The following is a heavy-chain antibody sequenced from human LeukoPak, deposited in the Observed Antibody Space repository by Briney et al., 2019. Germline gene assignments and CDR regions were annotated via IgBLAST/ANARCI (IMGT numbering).Heavy chain of an antibody. D-gene: IGHD5-12*01. CDR1: GFTFSSYS. J-gene: IGHJ4*02. CDR2: IRSTGSYI. Sequence: GGSLRLSCAASGFTFSSYSMNWVRQAPGKGLEWVSSIRSTGSYIHYADSVKGRFTISRDNAKNSLYLQMNSLRAEDTAVYYCAREWLRLEEYYFDYWGQGTLVTVSS. CDR3: AREWLRLEEYYFDY. V-gene: IGHV3-21*01.